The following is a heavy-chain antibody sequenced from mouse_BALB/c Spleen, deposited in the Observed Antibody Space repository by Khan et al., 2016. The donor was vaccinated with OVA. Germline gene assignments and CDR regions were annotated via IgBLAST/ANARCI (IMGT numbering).Heavy chain of an antibody. CDR2: IWAGGST. Sequence: QVQLKESGPGLVAPSQSLSITCTVSGYSLTRYGVHWVRQPPGKGLEWLGLIWAGGSTNYNWALMSRLSISIYHSKSLVFLIMNMLQTDDTALYYCARSKYLSRYWGQGTTRAVSS. J-gene: IGHJ2*01. D-gene: IGHD3-3*01. V-gene: IGHV2-9*02. CDR1: GYSLTRYG. CDR3: ARSKYLSRY.